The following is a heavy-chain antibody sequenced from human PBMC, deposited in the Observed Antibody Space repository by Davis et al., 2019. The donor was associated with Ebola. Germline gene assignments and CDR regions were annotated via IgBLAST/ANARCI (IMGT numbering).Heavy chain of an antibody. J-gene: IGHJ6*02. CDR3: ARATRGWYGYYYGMDV. CDR1: GYTFTSYY. D-gene: IGHD6-19*01. CDR2: INPSGGST. Sequence: ASVKVSCKASGYTFTSYYMHWVRQAPGQGLEWMGIINPSGGSTSYAQKFQGRVTMTRDTSTSTVYMELSSLRSEDTAVYYCARATRGWYGYYYGMDVWGQGTTVTVSS. V-gene: IGHV1-46*01.